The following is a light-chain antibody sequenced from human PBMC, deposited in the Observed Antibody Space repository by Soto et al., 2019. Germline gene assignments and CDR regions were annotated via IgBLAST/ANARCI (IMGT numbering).Light chain of an antibody. CDR3: QQYGSSSLT. CDR1: QSVSSSY. V-gene: IGKV3-20*01. Sequence: EIVLTQSPGTLSLSPGERATLSCRASQSVSSSYLAWDQQKPGQAPRLLIYGASSTATGIPDRFSGSGSGTDFALTISRLEPEDFAVYYCQQYGSSSLTCGGGTKVEIK. CDR2: GAS. J-gene: IGKJ4*01.